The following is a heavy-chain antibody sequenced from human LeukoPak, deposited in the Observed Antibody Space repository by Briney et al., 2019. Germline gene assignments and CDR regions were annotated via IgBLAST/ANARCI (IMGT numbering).Heavy chain of an antibody. CDR2: IYYSGST. J-gene: IGHJ4*02. CDR3: ARGPGIAAAGTGGDYFDY. CDR1: GGSISSSSYY. D-gene: IGHD6-13*01. V-gene: IGHV4-39*07. Sequence: PSETLSLTCTVSGGSISSSSYYWGWIRQPPGKGREWIGGIYYSGSTYYNPSLKSRVTISVDTSKNQFSLKLSSVTAADTAVYYCARGPGIAAAGTGGDYFDYWGQGTLVTVSS.